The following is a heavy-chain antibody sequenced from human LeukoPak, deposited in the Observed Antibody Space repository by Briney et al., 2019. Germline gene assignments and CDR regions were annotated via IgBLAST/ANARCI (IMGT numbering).Heavy chain of an antibody. D-gene: IGHD4-23*01. V-gene: IGHV5-51*01. Sequence: GESLQISCKGSGYSFTTYWIGWVRQMPGKGLEWMAIIYPGDSDTRYSPSFQGQVTISADKSINTAYLQWSSLKASDTAMYYCARRVVNNRNWYFDLWGRGTLVTDSS. CDR1: GYSFTTYW. CDR2: IYPGDSDT. CDR3: ARRVVNNRNWYFDL. J-gene: IGHJ2*01.